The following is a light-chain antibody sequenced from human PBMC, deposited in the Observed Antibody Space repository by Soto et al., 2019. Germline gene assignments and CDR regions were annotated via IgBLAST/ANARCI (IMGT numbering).Light chain of an antibody. J-gene: IGLJ1*01. CDR3: SSYRGSSTLAV. V-gene: IGLV2-14*01. CDR2: EVT. Sequence: QSVLTQPASVSGCPGQSITISCTGTSSDVGGYNYVSWYQLHPGKAPKLMIYEVTNRPSGVSNRFSGSKSGNTASLTISGLQAEDEADYYCSSYRGSSTLAVFGTGTKVTVL. CDR1: SSDVGGYNY.